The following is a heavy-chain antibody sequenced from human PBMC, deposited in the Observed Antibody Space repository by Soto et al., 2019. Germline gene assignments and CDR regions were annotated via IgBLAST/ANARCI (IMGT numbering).Heavy chain of an antibody. Sequence: QITLKESGPTLVKPTQTLTLTCTFSGFSLSTSGVGVDWIRQPPGKALEWLAFIFGDDDKRYSPSLKSRLTITKDTSKNQVVLTMTNMDPVDTATYHCAHRRAISTSRGWFDTWGQGTLVTVSS. J-gene: IGHJ5*02. D-gene: IGHD2-2*01. CDR2: IFGDDDK. CDR3: AHRRAISTSRGWFDT. V-gene: IGHV2-5*02. CDR1: GFSLSTSGVG.